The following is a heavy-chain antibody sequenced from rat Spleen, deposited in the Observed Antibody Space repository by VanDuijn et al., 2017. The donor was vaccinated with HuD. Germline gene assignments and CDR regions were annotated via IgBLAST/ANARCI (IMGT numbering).Heavy chain of an antibody. D-gene: IGHD1-11*01. J-gene: IGHJ2*01. CDR1: GFTFNNYW. CDR2: ITTTGGST. V-gene: IGHV5-31*01. Sequence: EVQLVESGGGLVQPGKSLKLSCVASGFTFNNYWMTWIRQAPGKGLEWVASITTTGGSTFYPDSVKGRFTVSRDNAKSTLYLQMNSLRSEDTATYYCTKSGEALDYWGQGVMVTVSS. CDR3: TKSGEALDY.